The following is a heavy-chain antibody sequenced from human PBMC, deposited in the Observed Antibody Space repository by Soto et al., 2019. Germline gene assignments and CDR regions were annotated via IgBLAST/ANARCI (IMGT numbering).Heavy chain of an antibody. Sequence: GGSLRLSCAASGFTFSSYDMHWVRQATGKGLEWVSAIGTAGDTYYPGSVKGRFTISRENAKNSLYLQMNSLRAGDTAVYYCARVQHGEEQGYYYYYMDVWGKGTTVTVSS. J-gene: IGHJ6*03. CDR2: IGTAGDT. D-gene: IGHD4-17*01. CDR3: ARVQHGEEQGYYYYYMDV. CDR1: GFTFSSYD. V-gene: IGHV3-13*01.